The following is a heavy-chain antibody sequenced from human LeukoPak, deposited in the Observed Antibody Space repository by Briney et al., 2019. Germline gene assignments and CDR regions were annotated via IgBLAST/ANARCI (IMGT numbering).Heavy chain of an antibody. CDR1: GGSISSYY. V-gene: IGHV4-59*01. J-gene: IGHJ2*01. CDR2: IYYSGST. CDR3: ARLPRITMVREVKGYFDL. Sequence: SETLSLTCTVSGGSISSYYWSWIRQPPGKGLEWIGYIYYSGSTNYNPSLKSRVTISVDTSKNQFSLKLSSVTAADTAVYYCARLPRITMVREVKGYFDLWGRGTLVTVSS. D-gene: IGHD3-10*01.